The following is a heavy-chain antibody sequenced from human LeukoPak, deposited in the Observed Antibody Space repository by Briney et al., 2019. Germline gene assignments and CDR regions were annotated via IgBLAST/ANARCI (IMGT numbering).Heavy chain of an antibody. D-gene: IGHD3-22*01. CDR2: IYHSGST. CDR3: ARESNTYYYDSSGYA. V-gene: IGHV4-30-2*05. CDR1: GGSISSGSYS. J-gene: IGHJ5*02. Sequence: SQTLSLTCAVSGGSISSGSYSWSWIRQPPGKGLEWIGYIYHSGSTYYNPSLKSRVTISVDTSKNQFSLKLSSVTAADTAVYYCARESNTYYYDSSGYAWGQGTLVTVSS.